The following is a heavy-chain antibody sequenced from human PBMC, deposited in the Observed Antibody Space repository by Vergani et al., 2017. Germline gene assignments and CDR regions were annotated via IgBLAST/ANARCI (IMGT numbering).Heavy chain of an antibody. CDR1: GFTFSSYS. CDR2: ISSSSSYI. J-gene: IGHJ4*02. Sequence: EVQLVESGGGLVKPGGSLRLSCAASGFTFSSYSMNWVRQAPGKGLEWVSSISSSSSYIYYADSVKGRFTISRDNAKNSLYLQMNSLRAEDTAVYYCARDRSPSAYDFWSGVNLRGHDYWGQGTLVTVSS. V-gene: IGHV3-21*01. CDR3: ARDRSPSAYDFWSGVNLRGHDY. D-gene: IGHD3-3*01.